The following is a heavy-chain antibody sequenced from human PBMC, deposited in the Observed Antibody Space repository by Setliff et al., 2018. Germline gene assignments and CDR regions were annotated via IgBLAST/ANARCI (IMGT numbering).Heavy chain of an antibody. Sequence: ASVKVSCKTSGYTFTNYGLSWVRQTPGQGLEWMGWISAYNGNTNYAQKLQGRVTMTTDTSTSTAYMELRSLRSDDTAVYYCARGDSSSWYPVTWGQGTLVTVSS. CDR2: ISAYNGNT. V-gene: IGHV1-18*01. CDR3: ARGDSSSWYPVT. CDR1: GYTFTNYG. J-gene: IGHJ5*02. D-gene: IGHD6-13*01.